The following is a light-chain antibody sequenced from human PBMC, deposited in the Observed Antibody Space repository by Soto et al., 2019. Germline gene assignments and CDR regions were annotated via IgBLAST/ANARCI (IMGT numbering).Light chain of an antibody. J-gene: IGKJ3*01. CDR3: QHYGSSFT. Sequence: EIVLTQSPGTLSLSPGERATLSCRASQSVSSSYLAWYQQKPGQAPRLLSYGASSRATGIPDRFSGSGSGTDFTLTISRLEPEDFAVYYCQHYGSSFTFGPGIKVDIK. CDR1: QSVSSSY. CDR2: GAS. V-gene: IGKV3-20*01.